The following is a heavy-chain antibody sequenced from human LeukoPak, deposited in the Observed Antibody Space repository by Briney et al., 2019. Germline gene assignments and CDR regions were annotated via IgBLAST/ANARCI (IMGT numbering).Heavy chain of an antibody. D-gene: IGHD5-24*01. Sequence: PGGSLRLSCAVSGFTLSNYAMNWVRQAPGKGLEWVSYISSSGSTIFYADSVKGRFTISRDNAKNSLYLQMNSLRAEDTAVYYCARVTIPEPPIVYYYYYYGMDVWGQGTTVTVSS. V-gene: IGHV3-48*03. CDR3: ARVTIPEPPIVYYYYYYGMDV. CDR2: ISSSGSTI. CDR1: GFTLSNYA. J-gene: IGHJ6*02.